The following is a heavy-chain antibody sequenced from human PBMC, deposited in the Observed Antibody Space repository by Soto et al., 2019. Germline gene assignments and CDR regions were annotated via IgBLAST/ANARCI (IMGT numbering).Heavy chain of an antibody. J-gene: IGHJ5*02. CDR2: IYYTGSA. V-gene: IGHV4-30-4*01. D-gene: IGHD1-26*01. CDR3: ASGGNSNWFDP. Sequence: VQLQESGPGLVKPSQTLSLTCTVSSGSISSADYYWSWIRQPPGKGLEWLGYIYYTGSAYYNPSLKSRVTMSVDTSKNQFSLKVTSVTAADTAVYYCASGGNSNWFDPWGQGTLVTVSS. CDR1: SGSISSADYY.